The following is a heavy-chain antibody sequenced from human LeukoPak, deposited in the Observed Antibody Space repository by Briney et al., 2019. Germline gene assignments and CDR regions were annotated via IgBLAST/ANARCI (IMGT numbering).Heavy chain of an antibody. CDR2: IYYSGST. CDR3: ARDQNYYDSSGLAFDI. J-gene: IGHJ3*02. Sequence: PSETLSLTCTVSGGSISSYYWSWIRQPPGKGLEWIGYIYYSGSTNYNPSLKSRVTMSVDTSKNQFSLKLSSVTAADTAVYYCARDQNYYDSSGLAFDIWGQGTMVTVSS. D-gene: IGHD3-22*01. CDR1: GGSISSYY. V-gene: IGHV4-59*12.